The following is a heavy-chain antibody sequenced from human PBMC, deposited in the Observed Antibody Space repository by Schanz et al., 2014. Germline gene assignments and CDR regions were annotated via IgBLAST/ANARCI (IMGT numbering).Heavy chain of an antibody. J-gene: IGHJ6*02. CDR3: LAPDYGMDV. Sequence: EVQLVASGGGLVKPGGSLRLSCLASGFAFSSYGMNWLRQAPGKGLEWVSAISGGGGTTYYADSVKGRFTISRDNAKNSLFLQMNSLRAEDTAVYYCLAPDYGMDVWGQGTTVTVSS. CDR2: ISGGGGTT. CDR1: GFAFSSYG. V-gene: IGHV3-21*01.